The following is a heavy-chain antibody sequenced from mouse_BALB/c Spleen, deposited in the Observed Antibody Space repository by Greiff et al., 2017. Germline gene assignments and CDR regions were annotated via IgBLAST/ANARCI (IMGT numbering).Heavy chain of an antibody. Sequence: EVQLVESGGGLVQPGGSLKLSCAASGFTFSSYGMSWVRQTPDKRLELVATINSNGGSTYYPDSVKGRFTISRDNAKNTLYLQMSSLKSEDTAMYYCARVELGRYYAMDYWGQGTSVTVSS. CDR2: INSNGGST. J-gene: IGHJ4*01. CDR3: ARVELGRYYAMDY. CDR1: GFTFSSYG. D-gene: IGHD4-1*01. V-gene: IGHV5-6-3*01.